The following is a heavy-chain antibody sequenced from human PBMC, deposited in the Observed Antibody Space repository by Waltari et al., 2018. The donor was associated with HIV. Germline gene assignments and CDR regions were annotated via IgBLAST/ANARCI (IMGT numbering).Heavy chain of an antibody. Sequence: QLQLQESGPGLVKPSETLSLTCTVSGGSISSSSYYWGWIRQPPGKGLECIGSIYYSGSTYYNPSLKSRVTISVDTSKNQFSLKLSSVTAADTAVYYCANLYSSSWYSGDFDYWGQEPWSPSPQ. CDR1: GGSISSSSYY. V-gene: IGHV4-39*01. J-gene: IGHJ4*01. CDR3: ANLYSSSWYSGDFDY. CDR2: IYYSGST. D-gene: IGHD6-13*01.